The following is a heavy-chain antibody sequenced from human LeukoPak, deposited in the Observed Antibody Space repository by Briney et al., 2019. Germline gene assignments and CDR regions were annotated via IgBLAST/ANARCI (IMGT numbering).Heavy chain of an antibody. V-gene: IGHV4-4*07. CDR3: AREVEMATRSMDV. Sequence: SETLSLTCTVSGGSISSYYWSWIRQPAGKGLEWIGRIYSSGSSNYNPSLKSRVTMSVDTSNNQFSLKLSSVTAADTAVYYCAREVEMATRSMDVWGKGTTVTVSS. J-gene: IGHJ6*03. D-gene: IGHD5-24*01. CDR1: GGSISSYY. CDR2: IYSSGSS.